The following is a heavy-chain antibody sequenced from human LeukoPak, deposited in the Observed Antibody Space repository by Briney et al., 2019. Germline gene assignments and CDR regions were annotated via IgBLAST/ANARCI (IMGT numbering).Heavy chain of an antibody. V-gene: IGHV3-23*01. CDR1: GFTFSNYA. CDR3: AKDRWYYYDSSGYSDY. CDR2: ISGSGGST. Sequence: GGSLRLSCAASGFTFSNYAMSWVRQAPGKGLEWVSAISGSGGSTYYADSVKGRFTISRDNSKNTLYLQMNSLRAEDTVVYYCAKDRWYYYDSSGYSDYWGQGTLVTVSS. J-gene: IGHJ4*02. D-gene: IGHD3-22*01.